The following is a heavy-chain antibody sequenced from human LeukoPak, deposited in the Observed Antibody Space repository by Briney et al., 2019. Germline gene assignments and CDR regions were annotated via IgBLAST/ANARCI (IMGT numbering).Heavy chain of an antibody. J-gene: IGHJ4*02. Sequence: PGGSLRLSCAASGFTFSSYAMSWVRQAPGKGLEWVSAISGSGGSTYYADSVKGRFTTSRDNSKNTLYLQMNSLRAEDTAVYYCAKVFTSGWYFGLWGQGTLVTVSS. CDR1: GFTFSSYA. D-gene: IGHD6-19*01. CDR2: ISGSGGST. CDR3: AKVFTSGWYFGL. V-gene: IGHV3-23*01.